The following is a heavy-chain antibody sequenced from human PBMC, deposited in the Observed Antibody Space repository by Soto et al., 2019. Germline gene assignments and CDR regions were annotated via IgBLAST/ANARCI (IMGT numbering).Heavy chain of an antibody. CDR3: AKDGTRSQLPLFVFDY. Sequence: GGSLRLSCAASGFTFSSYAMSWVRQAPGKGLEWVSAISGSGGSTYYADSVKGRFTISRDNSKNTLYLQMNSLRAEDTAVYYCAKDGTRSQLPLFVFDYWGQGTLVTVSS. CDR1: GFTFSSYA. V-gene: IGHV3-23*01. D-gene: IGHD2-2*01. CDR2: ISGSGGST. J-gene: IGHJ4*02.